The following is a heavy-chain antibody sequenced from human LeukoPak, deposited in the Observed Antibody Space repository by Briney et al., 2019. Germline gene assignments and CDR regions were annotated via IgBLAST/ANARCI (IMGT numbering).Heavy chain of an antibody. CDR1: GGSVSSNIYS. CDR3: AAGLVGTGYFDY. D-gene: IGHD2-8*02. CDR2: LYYGGST. J-gene: IGHJ4*02. Sequence: SETLSLTCTVSGGSVSSNIYSWGWIRQPPGKGLEWIGSLYYGGSTHYKPSLKSRVTISVDTSKNQFSLKLSSVTAADTAVYYCAAGLVGTGYFDYWGQGTLVTVSS. V-gene: IGHV4-39*01.